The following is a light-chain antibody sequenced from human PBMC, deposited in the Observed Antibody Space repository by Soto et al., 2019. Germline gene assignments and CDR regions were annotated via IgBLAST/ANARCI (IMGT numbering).Light chain of an antibody. CDR3: QQYGSSPRIS. CDR1: QSASSN. J-gene: IGKJ5*01. CDR2: GAS. Sequence: ETVMTQSPATLSVSPGERATLSCRASQSASSNLAWYQQKPGQAPRLFIYGASSRATGIPDRFIGSGSGTHFTLTISRLEPEDFALYYCQQYGSSPRISFGQGTRLEIK. V-gene: IGKV3-20*01.